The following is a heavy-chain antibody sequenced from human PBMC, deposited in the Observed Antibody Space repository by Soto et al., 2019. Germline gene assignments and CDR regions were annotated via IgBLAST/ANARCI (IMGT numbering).Heavy chain of an antibody. CDR2: ISGSGGTT. V-gene: IGHV3-23*01. Sequence: GGSLRLSCAASGFTFSSYAMSWVRQAPGQGLEWVSAISGSGGTTYYADSVKGRFTISRDNSENTLYLQMNSLRAEDTAVYYCAKDRGYSGYDNWFASWGQGTLVTVSS. CDR3: AKDRGYSGYDNWFAS. J-gene: IGHJ5*01. D-gene: IGHD5-12*01. CDR1: GFTFSSYA.